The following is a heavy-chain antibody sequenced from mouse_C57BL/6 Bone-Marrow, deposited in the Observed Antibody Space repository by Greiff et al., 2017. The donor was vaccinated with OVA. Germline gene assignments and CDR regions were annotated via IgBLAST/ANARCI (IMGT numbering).Heavy chain of an antibody. CDR1: GFTFSSYA. CDR3: ARLRRKAMGC. J-gene: IGHJ4*01. CDR2: ISDGGSYT. D-gene: IGHD2-12*01. Sequence: EVKLQESGGGLVKPGGSLKLSCAASGFTFSSYAMSWVRQTPEKRLEWVATISDGGSYTYYPDNVKGRFTISRDNAKNNLSLQMSHLKSEDTAMYYCARLRRKAMGCWGQRTSVTVSS. V-gene: IGHV5-4*03.